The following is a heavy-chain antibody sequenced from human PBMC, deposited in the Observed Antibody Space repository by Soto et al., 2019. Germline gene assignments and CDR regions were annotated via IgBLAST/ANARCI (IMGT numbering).Heavy chain of an antibody. J-gene: IGHJ3*02. CDR1: GFSLSTSGVG. CDR2: IYWDDDK. V-gene: IGHV2-5*02. D-gene: IGHD4-17*01. CDR3: AHRHLGSRQGTVTTGHAFDI. Sequence: QITLKESGPTLVKPTQTLTLTCTFSGFSLSTSGVGVGWIRQPPGKALEWLALIYWDDDKRYSPSLKSRLTITKDTSKNQVVLTMTNMDPVDTATYYCAHRHLGSRQGTVTTGHAFDIWGQGTMVTVSS.